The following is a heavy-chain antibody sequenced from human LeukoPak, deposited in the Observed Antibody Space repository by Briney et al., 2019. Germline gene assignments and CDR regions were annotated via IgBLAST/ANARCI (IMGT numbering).Heavy chain of an antibody. CDR3: ARDRSPEGYYDSSHWDYYHGMDV. V-gene: IGHV4-59*01. J-gene: IGHJ6*02. CDR1: GGSISNYY. D-gene: IGHD3-22*01. Sequence: SETLSLTCTVSGGSISNYYWSWIRQPPGKGLEWIGYIYYSGSTNYNPSLKSRVTISVDTSKIQFSLNLSSVTAADTAVYYCARDRSPEGYYDSSHWDYYHGMDVWGQGTTVTVSS. CDR2: IYYSGST.